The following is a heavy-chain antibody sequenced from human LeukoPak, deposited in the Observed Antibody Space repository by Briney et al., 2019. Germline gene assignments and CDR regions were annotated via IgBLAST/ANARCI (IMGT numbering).Heavy chain of an antibody. V-gene: IGHV4-34*01. CDR3: TKSDGYGLIRI. D-gene: IGHD3-10*01. CDR1: GGSFSGYY. J-gene: IGHJ3*02. CDR2: INHSGST. Sequence: SETLSLTCAVYGGSFSGYYWSWIRQPPGKGLEWIGEINHSGSTNYNPSLKSRVTISVDTSKNQFSLKVISMTAADTAAYYCTKSDGYGLIRICGRGTMVTVSS.